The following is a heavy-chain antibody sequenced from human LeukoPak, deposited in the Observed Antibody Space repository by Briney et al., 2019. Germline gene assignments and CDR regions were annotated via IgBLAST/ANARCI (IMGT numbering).Heavy chain of an antibody. CDR3: ARDQAPRIAVAGTHGMDV. D-gene: IGHD6-19*01. CDR1: GYTFTSYY. J-gene: IGHJ6*02. Sequence: ASVKVSCKASGYTFTSYYMHWVRQAPGQGLEWMGIINPSGGSTSYAQKFQGRVTMTRDTSTSTVYMELSSLRSEDTAVYYCARDQAPRIAVAGTHGMDVWGQGTTVTVSS. V-gene: IGHV1-46*01. CDR2: INPSGGST.